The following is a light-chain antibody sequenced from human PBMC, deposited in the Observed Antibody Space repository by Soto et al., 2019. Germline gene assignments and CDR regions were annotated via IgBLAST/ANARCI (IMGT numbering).Light chain of an antibody. CDR2: KAS. J-gene: IGKJ2*01. CDR3: QHYNSNPYT. Sequence: DIQMTQSPSTLSASVGDRVTITCRASQSISSWLAWYQQKPGKAPKLLIYKASSLESGVPSRFSGSGSGTEFTLTISSLQPDEFATDYCQHYNSNPYTFDQGTKLEIK. V-gene: IGKV1-5*03. CDR1: QSISSW.